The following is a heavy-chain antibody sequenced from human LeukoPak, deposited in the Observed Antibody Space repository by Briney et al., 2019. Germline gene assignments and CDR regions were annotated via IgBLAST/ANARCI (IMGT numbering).Heavy chain of an antibody. CDR3: ARVHQGPYCSSTSCHRNYYFDY. CDR2: IIPIFGTA. Sequence: VASVTVSCKASGGTFSSYAISWVRQAPGQGLEWMGGIIPIFGTANYAQKFQGRVTITADESTSTAYMELSSLRSEDTAVYYCARVHQGPYCSSTSCHRNYYFDYWGQGTLVTVSS. J-gene: IGHJ4*02. V-gene: IGHV1-69*01. D-gene: IGHD2-2*01. CDR1: GGTFSSYA.